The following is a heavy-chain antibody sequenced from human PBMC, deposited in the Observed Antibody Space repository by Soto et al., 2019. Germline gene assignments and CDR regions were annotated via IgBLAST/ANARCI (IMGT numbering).Heavy chain of an antibody. V-gene: IGHV1-69*01. CDR1: GGTFSSYA. CDR2: IIPIFGTA. D-gene: IGHD5-12*01. J-gene: IGHJ6*02. Sequence: QVQLVQSGAEVKKPGSSVKVSCKASGGTFSSYAISWVRQAPGQGLEWMGGIIPIFGTANYAQKFQGRVTITADEATGTAYMELRSMNAEDTAVYYCARDEEVATGGGYYYGMDVWGQGTTVTVSS. CDR3: ARDEEVATGGGYYYGMDV.